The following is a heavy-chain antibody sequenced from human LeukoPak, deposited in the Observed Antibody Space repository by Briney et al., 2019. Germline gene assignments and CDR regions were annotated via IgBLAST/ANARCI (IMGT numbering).Heavy chain of an antibody. CDR1: GFTFSNYS. CDR2: ISSASSTI. V-gene: IGHV3-48*02. CDR3: ARDRGDYYYSGLDV. Sequence: GGSLRLSCAGSGFTFSNYSMNWVRQAPGKGLEWVSYISSASSTIYYADSVKGRFTISRDNAKNSLFLQMNSLRDDDTAVYYCARDRGDYYYSGLDVWGQGTTVTVSS. J-gene: IGHJ6*02.